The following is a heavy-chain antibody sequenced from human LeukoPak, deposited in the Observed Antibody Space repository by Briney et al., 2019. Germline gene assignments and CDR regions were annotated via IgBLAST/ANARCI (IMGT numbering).Heavy chain of an antibody. Sequence: GGALRLSCAASRFRFSRFEMNWVRLAPWKGREGVSYISSGGRTMYYADSVKGRFTISRDNAKDSLYLHMNSLGAEDTGVHFCARGASWIQLWQFDHWGQGTQVTVSS. D-gene: IGHD5-18*01. CDR3: ARGASWIQLWQFDH. CDR2: ISSGGRTM. V-gene: IGHV3-48*03. J-gene: IGHJ4*02. CDR1: RFRFSRFE.